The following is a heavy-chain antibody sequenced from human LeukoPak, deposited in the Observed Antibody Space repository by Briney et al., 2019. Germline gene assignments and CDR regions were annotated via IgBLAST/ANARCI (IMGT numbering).Heavy chain of an antibody. CDR1: GDSIINYY. D-gene: IGHD3-10*01. CDR3: ARHRGSGSPYFDY. CDR2: IYYSGST. J-gene: IGHJ4*02. Sequence: SETLSLTCTVSGDSIINYYWSWIRQSPGKGLEWIGYIYYSGSTKYNPSLKSRVTISVDTSKNQFSLKLGSVTAADTAVYYCARHRGSGSPYFDYWGQGTLVTVSS. V-gene: IGHV4-59*08.